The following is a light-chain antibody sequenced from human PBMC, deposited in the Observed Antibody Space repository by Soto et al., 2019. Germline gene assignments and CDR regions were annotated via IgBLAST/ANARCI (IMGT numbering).Light chain of an antibody. J-gene: IGKJ2*01. V-gene: IGKV3-15*01. CDR1: QSVSSN. Sequence: EIVMTQSPATLSVSPGERATLSCRASQSVSSNLAWYQQKRGQAPRLLIYGASTRATGIPARFSGSGSGTEFTLTISSRQSEDFAVYYCQQYNNWPYTFGQGTKLEIK. CDR3: QQYNNWPYT. CDR2: GAS.